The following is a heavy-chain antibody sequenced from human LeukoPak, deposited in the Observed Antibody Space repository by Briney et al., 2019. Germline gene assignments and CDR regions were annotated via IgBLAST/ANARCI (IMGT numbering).Heavy chain of an antibody. CDR2: ISSSSSTI. Sequence: GGSLRLSCAASGFTFSSYSMNWVRQAPGKGLEWVSYISSSSSTIYYADSVKGRFTISRDNAKNSLYLQMNSLRAEDTAVYYCARALVEMATIYYHYYGMDVWGQGTTVTVSS. CDR1: GFTFSSYS. J-gene: IGHJ6*02. D-gene: IGHD5-24*01. V-gene: IGHV3-48*01. CDR3: ARALVEMATIYYHYYGMDV.